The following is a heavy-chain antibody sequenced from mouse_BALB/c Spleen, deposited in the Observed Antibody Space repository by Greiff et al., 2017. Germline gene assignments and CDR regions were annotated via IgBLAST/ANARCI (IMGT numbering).Heavy chain of an antibody. Sequence: QVHVKQSGAELVKPGASVKLSCKASGYTFTSYYMYWVKQRPGQGLEWIGEINPSNGGTNFNEKFKSKATLTVDKSSSTAYMQLSSLTSEDTAVYYCAPYEVYYAMDYWGQGTSVTVSS. CDR3: APYEVYYAMDY. CDR1: GYTFTSYY. CDR2: INPSNGGT. V-gene: IGHV1S81*02. D-gene: IGHD2-3*01. J-gene: IGHJ4*01.